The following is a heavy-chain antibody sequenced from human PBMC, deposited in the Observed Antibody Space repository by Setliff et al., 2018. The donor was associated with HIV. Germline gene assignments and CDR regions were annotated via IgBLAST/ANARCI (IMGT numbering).Heavy chain of an antibody. CDR2: IYIYNSGST. CDR3: ARLRDMEWELIGLDY. V-gene: IGHV4-59*01. J-gene: IGHJ4*02. Sequence: LSLTCSVSGGSFSGYYWSWIRQPPGKGLEWIGYIYIYNSGSTNYNPSLTSRVTISVDTSRNQVSLKLSSVTAADTAIYYCARLRDMEWELIGLDYWGRGTLVTVSS. D-gene: IGHD1-26*01. CDR1: GGSFSGYY.